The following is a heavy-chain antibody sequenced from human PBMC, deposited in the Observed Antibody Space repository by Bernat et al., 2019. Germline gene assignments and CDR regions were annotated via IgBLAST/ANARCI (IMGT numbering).Heavy chain of an antibody. V-gene: IGHV4-39*01. J-gene: IGHJ6*03. D-gene: IGHD2-15*01. CDR2: INYSGST. CDR1: GGSISSSSYY. CDR3: ARLGAHCSGGSCYSGYYYYMDV. Sequence: QLQLQESGPGLVKPSETLSLTCTVSGGSISSSSYYWGWIRQPPGKGLEWIGSINYSGSTYYNPSLKSRVTMSVDTSKNQFSLKLSSVTAADTAVYYCARLGAHCSGGSCYSGYYYYMDVWGKGTTVTVSS.